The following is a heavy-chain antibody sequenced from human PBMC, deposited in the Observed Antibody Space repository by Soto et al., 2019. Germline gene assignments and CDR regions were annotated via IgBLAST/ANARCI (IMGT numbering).Heavy chain of an antibody. D-gene: IGHD6-13*01. Sequence: SETLSLTCTVSGGSISGYYWSWIRQPPGKGLQWIAYISYSGTTNYNPSLKSRLTILADTSKNQLSLRLSSVTAADTAVYYCARHNSYSPHDYWGRGTLVT. V-gene: IGHV4-59*08. CDR2: ISYSGTT. J-gene: IGHJ4*02. CDR3: ARHNSYSPHDY. CDR1: GGSISGYY.